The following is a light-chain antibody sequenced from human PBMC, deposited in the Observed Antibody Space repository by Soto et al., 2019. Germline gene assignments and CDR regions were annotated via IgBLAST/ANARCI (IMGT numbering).Light chain of an antibody. CDR2: ATS. CDR1: QSIFNY. Sequence: DIQMTQSPSSLSAYVGDRVTITCRASQSIFNYLNWYQQKPGKAPKLLIFATSNLQSGAPSRFSGSGSGTDFTLTIISLQLEEFATYSYQHSSLSPLTFGQGTTVEIK. V-gene: IGKV1-39*01. J-gene: IGKJ1*01. CDR3: QHSSLSPLT.